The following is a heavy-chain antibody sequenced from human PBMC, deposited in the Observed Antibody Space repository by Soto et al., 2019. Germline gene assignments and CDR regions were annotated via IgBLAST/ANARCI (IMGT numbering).Heavy chain of an antibody. V-gene: IGHV3-30-3*01. CDR1: GFTFSSYA. D-gene: IGHD3-3*01. Sequence: QVQLVESGGGVVQPGRSLRLSCAASGFTFSSYAMHWVRQAPGKGLEWVAVISYDGSNKYYADSVKGRFTISRDNSKNTLYLQMNSLRAEDTAVYYCAHITTDYWGQGTLVTVSS. CDR3: AHITTDY. J-gene: IGHJ4*02. CDR2: ISYDGSNK.